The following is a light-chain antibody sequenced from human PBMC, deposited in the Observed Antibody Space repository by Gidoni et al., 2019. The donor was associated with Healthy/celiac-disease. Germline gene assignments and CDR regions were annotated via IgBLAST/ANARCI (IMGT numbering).Light chain of an antibody. V-gene: IGKV1-5*03. CDR2: KAS. J-gene: IGKJ1*01. Sequence: DIQMTQSPSTLSASVGDRVTITCRASQSSSSWLAWYHQKPGKAPKLLIYKASSLESGVPSRFSGSGSGTEFTLTISSLQPDDFATYYCQQYNSYLTFGQGTKVEIK. CDR3: QQYNSYLT. CDR1: QSSSSW.